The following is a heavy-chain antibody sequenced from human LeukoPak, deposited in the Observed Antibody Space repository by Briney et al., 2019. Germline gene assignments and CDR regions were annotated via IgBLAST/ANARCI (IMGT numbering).Heavy chain of an antibody. Sequence: SETLSLTCTVSGGSISSSSYYWGWIRQPPGKGLEWIGSIYYSASTYYNPSLKSRVTISVDTSKNQFSLKLTSVTAADTAVYYCARLPRIAAPGRYFDYWGQGTLVTVSS. V-gene: IGHV4-39*01. D-gene: IGHD6-13*01. CDR1: GGSISSSSYY. CDR2: IYYSAST. CDR3: ARLPRIAAPGRYFDY. J-gene: IGHJ4*02.